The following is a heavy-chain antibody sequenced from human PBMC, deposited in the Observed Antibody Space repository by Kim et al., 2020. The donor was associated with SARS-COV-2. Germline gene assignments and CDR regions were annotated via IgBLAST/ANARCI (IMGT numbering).Heavy chain of an antibody. CDR2: IYYSGST. CDR1: GGSISSSSYY. CDR3: ASNLAYCGGDCRTFFDY. J-gene: IGHJ4*02. V-gene: IGHV4-39*01. D-gene: IGHD2-21*02. Sequence: SETLSLTCTVSGGSISSSSYYWGSIRQPPGKGLEWIGSIYYSGSTYYNPSLKSRVTISVDTSKNQFSLKLSSVTAADTAVYYCASNLAYCGGDCRTFFDYWGQGTLVTVSS.